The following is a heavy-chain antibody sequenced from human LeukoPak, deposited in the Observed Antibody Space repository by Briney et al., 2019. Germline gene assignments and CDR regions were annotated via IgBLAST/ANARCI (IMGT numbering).Heavy chain of an antibody. V-gene: IGHV1-69*05. CDR1: GGTLSSYA. Sequence: VASVKVSCKASGGTLSSYAISWVRQAPGQGLEWMGGIIPIFGTANYAQKFQGRVTITTDESTSTAYMELSSLRSEDTAVYYCASFYYGSGSLWGQGTLVTVSS. D-gene: IGHD3-10*01. CDR3: ASFYYGSGSL. J-gene: IGHJ4*02. CDR2: IIPIFGTA.